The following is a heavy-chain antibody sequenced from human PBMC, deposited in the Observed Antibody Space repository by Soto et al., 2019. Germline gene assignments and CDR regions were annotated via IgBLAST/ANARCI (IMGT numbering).Heavy chain of an antibody. CDR2: INHSGIT. V-gene: IGHV4-34*01. J-gene: IGHJ3*02. D-gene: IGHD3-22*01. CDR3: ARVPYNYYDSRNDAFDI. Sequence: KPSETLSLTSTVSGGSFSGYFWTWIRQPPGKGLEWLAEINHSGITNYNPSVESRVSMSVDTSKNQFSLRLYSVTAADTAVYYCARVPYNYYDSRNDAFDIWGQGTMVTVSS. CDR1: GGSFSGYF.